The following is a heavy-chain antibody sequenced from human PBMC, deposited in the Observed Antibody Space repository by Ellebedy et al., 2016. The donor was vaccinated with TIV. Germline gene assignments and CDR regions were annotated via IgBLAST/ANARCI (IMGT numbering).Heavy chain of an antibody. CDR2: IEPSGGNI. Sequence: GESLKISCAASGFTFSNFEMSWVRQAPGKGLEWVSMIEPSGGNIHYAASVRGRFRNSRDNSKNTLYLEMNSLRDEDTAIYYCVKGGWLDYWGPGTLVTVSS. CDR3: VKGGWLDY. D-gene: IGHD6-19*01. CDR1: GFTFSNFE. V-gene: IGHV3-23*01. J-gene: IGHJ4*02.